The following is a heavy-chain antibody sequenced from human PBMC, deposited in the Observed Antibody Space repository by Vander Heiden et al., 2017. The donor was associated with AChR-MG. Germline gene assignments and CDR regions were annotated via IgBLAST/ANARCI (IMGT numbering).Heavy chain of an antibody. CDR1: GYSFTDYY. Sequence: QVQLVQSGAEVKKPGASVKVSCKASGYSFTDYYIPRVRQAPGQGLEWMGRINPNSGGTNYAQKFQGRVTVTTDTSISTAYMELSRLTSDDTAVYYCARDATYFSASGSPWNWFDPWGQGTLVTVSS. CDR2: INPNSGGT. J-gene: IGHJ5*02. V-gene: IGHV1-2*06. CDR3: ARDATYFSASGSPWNWFDP. D-gene: IGHD3-10*01.